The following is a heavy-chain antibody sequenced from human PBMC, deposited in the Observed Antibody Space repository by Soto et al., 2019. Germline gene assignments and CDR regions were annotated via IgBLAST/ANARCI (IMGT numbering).Heavy chain of an antibody. Sequence: EVQLVESGGGLVQPGGSLRLSCAASGFTFSSYWMHWVRQAPGKGLVWVSRINSDGSSTSYADSVKGRFTISRDNAKNTMYLQMNSLRAEDTAVYYCARDGHNWNYVAFDIWGQGTMVTVSS. V-gene: IGHV3-74*01. CDR1: GFTFSSYW. D-gene: IGHD1-7*01. J-gene: IGHJ3*02. CDR2: INSDGSST. CDR3: ARDGHNWNYVAFDI.